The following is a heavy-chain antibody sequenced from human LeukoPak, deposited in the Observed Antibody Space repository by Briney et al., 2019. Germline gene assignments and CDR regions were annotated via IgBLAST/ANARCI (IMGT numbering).Heavy chain of an antibody. CDR3: ARGDQGFDI. D-gene: IGHD3-16*01. CDR1: GESVSSNSAA. J-gene: IGHJ3*02. Sequence: SQTLSLTCVISGESVSSNSAAWNWIRQSPSRGLEWLGRTYYRSRWGNDYAVSVKRRITINPDTSKNQFSLQLNSVTPEDTAIYFCARGDQGFDIWGQGTMVTVSS. V-gene: IGHV6-1*01. CDR2: TYYRSRWGN.